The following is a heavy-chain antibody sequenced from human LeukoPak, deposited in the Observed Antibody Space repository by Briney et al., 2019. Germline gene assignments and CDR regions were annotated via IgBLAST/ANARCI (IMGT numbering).Heavy chain of an antibody. CDR2: IYYSGST. CDR1: GGSISSYY. V-gene: IGHV4-59*08. CDR3: ARHGVTGTVCAFDI. J-gene: IGHJ3*02. Sequence: SETLSLTCTVSGGSISSYYWSWIRQPPGKGLEWSGYIYYSGSTNYNPSLKSRVTITVDTSKNQFSLKLSSVTAADTAVYYCARHGVTGTVCAFDIWGQGTMVTVSS. D-gene: IGHD1-20*01.